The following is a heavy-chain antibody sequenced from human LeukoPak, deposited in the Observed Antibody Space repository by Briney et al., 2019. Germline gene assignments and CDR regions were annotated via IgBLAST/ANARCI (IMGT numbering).Heavy chain of an antibody. CDR2: IYHTGSN. V-gene: IGHV4-61*08. CDR3: ARVGDIVVVPAAIPNWFDP. D-gene: IGHD2-2*01. J-gene: IGHJ5*02. CDR1: GGSVSNADYY. Sequence: SETLSLTCTVSGGSVSNADYYWSWIRHPPGKTLEWIGYIYHTGSNNYKYSLKSRVTLSLDTSKNRFSLRLTSMTAADTAIYYCARVGDIVVVPAAIPNWFDPWGQGTLVTVSS.